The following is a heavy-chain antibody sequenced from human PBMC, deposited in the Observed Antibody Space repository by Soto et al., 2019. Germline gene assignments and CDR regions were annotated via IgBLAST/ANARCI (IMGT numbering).Heavy chain of an antibody. J-gene: IGHJ6*02. CDR2: ITSSSSYI. CDR1: GFTFSSYS. CDR3: ASRHYGMDV. Sequence: EVELVESGGGLVKPGGSLRLSCAASGFTFSSYSMNWVRQSPGKGLEWVSSITSSSSYIYYADSVKGRFTISRDNAKNSLYLQMNSLRAEDTAVYYCASRHYGMDVWGQGTTVTVSS. V-gene: IGHV3-21*01.